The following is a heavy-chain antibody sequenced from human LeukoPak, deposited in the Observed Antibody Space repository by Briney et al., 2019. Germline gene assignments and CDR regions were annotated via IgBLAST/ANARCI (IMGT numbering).Heavy chain of an antibody. V-gene: IGHV3-21*01. CDR1: GFTLSSYS. J-gene: IGHJ4*02. CDR2: ISSSSSYI. CDR3: ARDCSDSSSDYYPLGY. D-gene: IGHD3-22*01. Sequence: GGSLRLSCAASGFTLSSYSMNWVRQAPGKGLEWVSSISSSSSYIYYADSVKGRFTISRDNAKNSLYLQMNSLRAEDTAVYYCARDCSDSSSDYYPLGYWGQGTLVTVSS.